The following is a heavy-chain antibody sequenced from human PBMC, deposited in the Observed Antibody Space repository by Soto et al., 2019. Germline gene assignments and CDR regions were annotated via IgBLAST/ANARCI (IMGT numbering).Heavy chain of an antibody. Sequence: QVQLVESGGGVVQPGRSLRLSCAAPGFTFSSYGMHWVRQAPGKGLEWVAVISYDGSNKYYADSVKGRFTISRDNSKNTLYLQMNSLRAEDTAVYYCAKDTTSWYYYYGMDVWGQGTTVTVSS. CDR3: AKDTTSWYYYYGMDV. CDR1: GFTFSSYG. J-gene: IGHJ6*02. V-gene: IGHV3-30*18. D-gene: IGHD1-26*01. CDR2: ISYDGSNK.